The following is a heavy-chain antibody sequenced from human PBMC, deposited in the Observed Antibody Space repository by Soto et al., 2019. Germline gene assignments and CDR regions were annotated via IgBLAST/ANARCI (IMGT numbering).Heavy chain of an antibody. D-gene: IGHD6-13*01. CDR3: ARSYSGRWYRPENWFDP. Sequence: AETLSLTCTVSGGSIRCYYWSWIRQPPGKGLEGIGYIYYSGSTNYNPSLKSRVTISVDTSKHQFSLKLSSVTAADTAVYYCARSYSGRWYRPENWFDPWGQGTLVTVSS. V-gene: IGHV4-59*01. CDR2: IYYSGST. CDR1: GGSIRCYY. J-gene: IGHJ5*02.